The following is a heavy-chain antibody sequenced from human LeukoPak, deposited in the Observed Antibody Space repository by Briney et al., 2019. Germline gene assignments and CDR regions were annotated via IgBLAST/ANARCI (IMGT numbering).Heavy chain of an antibody. V-gene: IGHV4-30-4*07. CDR2: IYYRGRT. CDR3: ARVINDYSNLRTFDF. J-gene: IGHJ4*02. D-gene: IGHD4-11*01. Sequence: PSETLSLTCAVSGDSFNSGAYSWSWIRQPPGKGLEWIGYIYYRGRTHYNPSLKSRVTISIDTSKNQFSLNLSSVTAADTAVYYCARVINDYSNLRTFDFWGQGILVTVSS. CDR1: GDSFNSGAYS.